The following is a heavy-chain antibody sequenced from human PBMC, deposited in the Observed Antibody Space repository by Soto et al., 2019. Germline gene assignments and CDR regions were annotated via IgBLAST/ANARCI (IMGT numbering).Heavy chain of an antibody. J-gene: IGHJ6*02. CDR2: INWNGGNT. Sequence: PGGSLRLSCAASGFRIDDYNIHWVRQAPGKGLEWVSLINWNGGNTYYAASVKGRFTISRDGTTESVSLQMTSLKREDTGLYYSARETLSFGSALDVWGQGTMVTVSS. D-gene: IGHD3-3*01. CDR1: GFRIDDYN. V-gene: IGHV3-43*01. CDR3: ARETLSFGSALDV.